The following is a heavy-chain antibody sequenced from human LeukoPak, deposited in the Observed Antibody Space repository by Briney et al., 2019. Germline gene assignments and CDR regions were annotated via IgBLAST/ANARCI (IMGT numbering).Heavy chain of an antibody. D-gene: IGHD3-9*01. Sequence: ASVTVSCKASGYTFTGYYMHWVRQAPGQGLEWMGWINPNSCGTNYAQKFQGRVTMTRDTSISTAYMELSRLRSDDAAVYYCARDSHDILTGYYDWFDPWGQGTLVTVSS. CDR1: GYTFTGYY. J-gene: IGHJ5*02. CDR3: ARDSHDILTGYYDWFDP. CDR2: INPNSCGT. V-gene: IGHV1-2*02.